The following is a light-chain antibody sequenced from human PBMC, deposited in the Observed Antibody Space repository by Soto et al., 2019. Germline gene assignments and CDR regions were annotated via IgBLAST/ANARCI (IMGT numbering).Light chain of an antibody. V-gene: IGLV1-40*01. Sequence: SVLTQPPSVSGAPGQRVTISCTGSSSNIGAGYDVHWYQQLPGTAPKLPIYGNSNRPSGVPDRFSGSKSGTSASLAITGLQAEDEADYYCQSYDSSLSGPCVFGTGTKVTVL. CDR3: QSYDSSLSGPCV. CDR2: GNS. J-gene: IGLJ1*01. CDR1: SSNIGAGYD.